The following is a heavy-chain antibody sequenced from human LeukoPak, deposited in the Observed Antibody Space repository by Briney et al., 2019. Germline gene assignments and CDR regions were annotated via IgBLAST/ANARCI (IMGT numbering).Heavy chain of an antibody. Sequence: GGSLRLSCAASGFTSSSYWMHWVRQVPGKGLVWVSRISGDGTARNYADSVKGRFTISRDNSKNTLYLQMNSLRAEDTAVYYCARGSSGFMIDAFDIWGQGTMVTVSS. CDR1: GFTSSSYW. CDR3: ARGSSGFMIDAFDI. D-gene: IGHD6-19*01. J-gene: IGHJ3*02. V-gene: IGHV3-74*01. CDR2: ISGDGTAR.